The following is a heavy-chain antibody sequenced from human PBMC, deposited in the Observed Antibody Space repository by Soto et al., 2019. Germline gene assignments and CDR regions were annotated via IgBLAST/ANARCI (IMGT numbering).Heavy chain of an antibody. V-gene: IGHV1-18*01. D-gene: IGHD3-22*01. Sequence: ASVKVSCKASGYTFTSYGISWVRQAPGQGLEWMGWISAYNGNTNYAQKLQGRVTMTTDTSTSTAYMELRSLRSDDTAVYYCARDRGQDYDSSGPTVGWFDPWGQGTLVPF. CDR3: ARDRGQDYDSSGPTVGWFDP. CDR1: GYTFTSYG. CDR2: ISAYNGNT. J-gene: IGHJ5*02.